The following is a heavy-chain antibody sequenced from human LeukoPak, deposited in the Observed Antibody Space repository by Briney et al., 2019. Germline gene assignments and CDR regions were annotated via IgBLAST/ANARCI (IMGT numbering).Heavy chain of an antibody. CDR2: ISPSGGST. CDR1: GFTFSSYA. J-gene: IGHJ4*02. CDR3: AREEFDY. Sequence: HSGGSLRLSCTASGFTFSSYAMTWVRQAPGKGLEWVSVISPSGGSTYSADSVKGRFTISRDNAKNSLYLQMNSLRAEDTALYYCAREEFDYWGQGTLVTVSS. V-gene: IGHV3-23*01.